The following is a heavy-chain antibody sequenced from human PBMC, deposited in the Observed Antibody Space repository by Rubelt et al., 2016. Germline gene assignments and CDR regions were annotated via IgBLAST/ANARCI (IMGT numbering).Heavy chain of an antibody. CDR2: ISTDIGNP. J-gene: IGHJ3*02. D-gene: IGHD3-22*01. V-gene: IGHV7-4-1*02. CDR3: ARVRRYYDDAFDI. Sequence: QVQLVQSVSELRKPGASVKVSCKASGYTFRSYAMNWVRQAPGHGLEWMGWISTDIGNPTYAQGFTGRFVFSLDTSVSTAYLQISSLKAEDTAVYYCARVRRYYDDAFDIWGQGTMVTISS. CDR1: GYTFRSYA.